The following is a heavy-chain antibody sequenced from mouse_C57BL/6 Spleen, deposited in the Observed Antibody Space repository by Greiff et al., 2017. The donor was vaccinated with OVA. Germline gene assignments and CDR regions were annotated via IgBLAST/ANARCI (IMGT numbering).Heavy chain of an antibody. CDR3: ARWDDYDDYAMDY. CDR2: IYPRSGNT. V-gene: IGHV1-81*01. D-gene: IGHD2-4*01. CDR1: GYTFTSYG. J-gene: IGHJ4*01. Sequence: VQLVESGAELARPGASVKLSCKASGYTFTSYGISWVKQRTGQGLEWIGEIYPRSGNTYYNEKFKGKATLTADKSSSTAYMELRSLTSVDSAVYFCARWDDYDDYAMDYWGQGTSVTVSS.